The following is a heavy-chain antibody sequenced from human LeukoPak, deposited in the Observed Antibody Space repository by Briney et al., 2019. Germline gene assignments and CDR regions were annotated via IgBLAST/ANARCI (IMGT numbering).Heavy chain of an antibody. V-gene: IGHV3-30*04. Sequence: GGSLRLSCAASGFTFSSYAMHWVRQAPGKGLEWVAVISYDGSNKYYADSVKGRFTISRDNSKNTLYLQMNSLRAEDTAVYYCAREAVAGTSAFDIWSQGTMVTVSS. CDR1: GFTFSSYA. D-gene: IGHD6-19*01. J-gene: IGHJ3*02. CDR3: AREAVAGTSAFDI. CDR2: ISYDGSNK.